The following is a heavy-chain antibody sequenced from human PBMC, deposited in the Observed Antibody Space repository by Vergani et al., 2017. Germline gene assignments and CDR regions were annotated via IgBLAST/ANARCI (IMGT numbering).Heavy chain of an antibody. J-gene: IGHJ5*02. D-gene: IGHD3-10*01. Sequence: QVQLVESGGGVVQPGRSLRLSCAASGFTFSNYAMHWVRQAPGKGLEWVAVISYDGSNKYYADSVKGRFTISRDSSKKTLYLQINSLRAEDTAVYYCARDTVPWELLGWFDPWGQGTLVTVSS. V-gene: IGHV3-30-3*01. CDR3: ARDTVPWELLGWFDP. CDR1: GFTFSNYA. CDR2: ISYDGSNK.